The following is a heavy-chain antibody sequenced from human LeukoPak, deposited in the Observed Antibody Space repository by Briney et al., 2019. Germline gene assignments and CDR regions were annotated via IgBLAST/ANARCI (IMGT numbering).Heavy chain of an antibody. CDR1: GFTFDDYA. Sequence: GGSLRLSCAASGFTFDDYAMHWVRHAPGKGLEWVSLISWDGGSTYYADSVKGRFTISRDNSRNSLYLQMNSLRAEDTALYYCAKGYGSGTDDAFDIWGQGTMVTVSS. D-gene: IGHD3-10*01. CDR2: ISWDGGST. CDR3: AKGYGSGTDDAFDI. V-gene: IGHV3-43D*04. J-gene: IGHJ3*02.